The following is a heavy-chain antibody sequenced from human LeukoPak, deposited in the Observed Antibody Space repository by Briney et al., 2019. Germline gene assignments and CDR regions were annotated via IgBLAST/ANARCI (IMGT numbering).Heavy chain of an antibody. V-gene: IGHV3-30*04. D-gene: IGHD3-10*01. J-gene: IGHJ6*04. CDR3: ARDRAGGGMDV. CDR2: ISYDGSNK. CDR1: GFTFSSYA. Sequence: GTSLRLSCAASGFTFSSYAMHWVRQAPGKGLEWVAVISYDGSNKYYADSVKGRFTISRDNSKNTLYLQMNSLRAEDTAVYYCARDRAGGGMDVWGKGTTVTVSS.